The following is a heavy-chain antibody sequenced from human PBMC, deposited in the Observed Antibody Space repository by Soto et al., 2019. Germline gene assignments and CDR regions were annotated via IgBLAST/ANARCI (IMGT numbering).Heavy chain of an antibody. CDR3: ARVDADIVVVPAGKPGNNWFDP. V-gene: IGHV3-11*06. CDR2: ISSNSSYT. CDR1: VFTFSDYY. D-gene: IGHD2-2*01. Sequence: RGSLLLSCALSVFTFSDYYMGWIRQAPGKGLDSLSDISSNSSYTNYADSVKGRFTISRDNAKNSLYLQMNSLRAEDTAVYYWARVDADIVVVPAGKPGNNWFDPWAQGTLVTVS. J-gene: IGHJ5*02.